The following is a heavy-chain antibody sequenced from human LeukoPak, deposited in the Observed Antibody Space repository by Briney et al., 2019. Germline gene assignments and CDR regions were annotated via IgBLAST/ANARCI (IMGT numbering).Heavy chain of an antibody. CDR2: INHSGST. V-gene: IGHV4-34*01. J-gene: IGHJ4*02. CDR3: ARLYSSSSHHPTIDY. CDR1: GGSFSGYY. D-gene: IGHD6-6*01. Sequence: SETLSLTCAVYGGSFSGYYWSWIRQPPGKGLEWIGEINHSGSTNYNPSLKSRVTISVDTSKNQFSLKLSSVTAADTAVYYCARLYSSSSHHPTIDYWGQGTLVTVSS.